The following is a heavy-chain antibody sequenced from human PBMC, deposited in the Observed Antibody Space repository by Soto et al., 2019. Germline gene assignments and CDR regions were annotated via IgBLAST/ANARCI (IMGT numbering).Heavy chain of an antibody. D-gene: IGHD1-20*01. V-gene: IGHV6-1*01. CDR3: ARDNIMRSIDLSDC. CDR1: GDSVSSNSAT. Sequence: SQTLSLTCAISGDSVSSNSATWHWIRQSPSRGLEWLGRTYYRSKWYSDYATSVKSRITINPDTSKNQFSLQLNSVTPEDKAVSSCARDNIMRSIDLSDCWGQVPRVASSS. CDR2: TYYRSKWYS. J-gene: IGHJ4*02.